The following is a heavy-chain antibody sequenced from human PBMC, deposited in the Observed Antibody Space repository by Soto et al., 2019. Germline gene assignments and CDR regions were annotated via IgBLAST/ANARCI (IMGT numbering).Heavy chain of an antibody. CDR1: GASISSGAYF. Sequence: QVQLQGSGPRLVKPSQTLSLTCSVSGASISSGAYFWTWIRHHPGKGLEWIGYIYYSVSTSYTYPHPSLKSRVTVSVDTSKNLFSLRLTSVTAADTATYYCARDKGPDTYGQTRRRHYSYAMDVWGQGTTVIVSS. CDR3: ARDKGPDTYGQTRRRHYSYAMDV. D-gene: IGHD5-18*01. V-gene: IGHV4-31*03. J-gene: IGHJ6*02. CDR2: IYYSVST.